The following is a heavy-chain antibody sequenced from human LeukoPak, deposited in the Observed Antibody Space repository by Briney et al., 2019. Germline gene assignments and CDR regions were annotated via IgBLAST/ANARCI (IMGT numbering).Heavy chain of an antibody. CDR1: GGSISSSSYY. D-gene: IGHD6-19*01. J-gene: IGHJ6*03. CDR3: ARRGVGEYSSGWPSIPPPWDYYYYMDV. CDR2: IYYSGST. V-gene: IGHV4-39*01. Sequence: SETLSLTCTVSGGSISSSSYYWGWIRQPPGKGLEWIGSIYYSGSTYYNPSLKSRVTISVDTSKNQFSLKLSSVTAADTAVYYCARRGVGEYSSGWPSIPPPWDYYYYMDVWGKGTTVTISS.